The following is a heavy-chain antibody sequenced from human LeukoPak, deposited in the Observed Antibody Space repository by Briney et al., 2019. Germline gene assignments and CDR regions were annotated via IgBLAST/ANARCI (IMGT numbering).Heavy chain of an antibody. CDR2: ISKDESNK. CDR1: GFSFSTFG. J-gene: IGHJ4*02. Sequence: PGGSLRLSCATSGFSFSTFGMHWVRQTPGKGLEWVSHISKDESNKYYADSVKGRFTISRDTSKNTLFLQMNSLRVEDTAIYYCAKDDPVFEYWGQGTLVTVSS. V-gene: IGHV3-30*19. D-gene: IGHD2-15*01. CDR3: AKDDPVFEY.